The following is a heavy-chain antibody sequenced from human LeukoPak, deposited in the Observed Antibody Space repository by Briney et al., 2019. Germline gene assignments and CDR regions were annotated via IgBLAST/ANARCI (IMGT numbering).Heavy chain of an antibody. CDR2: ISGSGGRI. J-gene: IGHJ4*02. V-gene: IGHV3-23*01. CDR1: GFTFSSYS. CDR3: AKNPRLEGWIYFDS. Sequence: GGSLRLSCAASGFTFSSYSMSWVRQAPGKGLEWVSSISGSGGRIDYADSVKGRFTISRDNSKDTLSLQMNSLTAEDTAVYYCAKNPRLEGWIYFDSWGQGILVTVSS. D-gene: IGHD1-1*01.